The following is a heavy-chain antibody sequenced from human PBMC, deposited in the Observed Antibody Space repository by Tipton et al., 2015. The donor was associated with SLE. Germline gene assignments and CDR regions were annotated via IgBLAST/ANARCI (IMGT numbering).Heavy chain of an antibody. V-gene: IGHV4-39*07. CDR3: ARTAGRSVKLWYFDL. Sequence: TLSLTCTASGDSIYSSSFYWGWVRQPPGKGLEWIGHIYYGGTIYYNPSLKSRVTMSIDTSKNQFSLKLSSVTDVDTAVYYCARTAGRSVKLWYFDLWGRGTLVTVSS. D-gene: IGHD5-18*01. CDR1: GDSIYSSSFY. J-gene: IGHJ2*01. CDR2: IYYGGTI.